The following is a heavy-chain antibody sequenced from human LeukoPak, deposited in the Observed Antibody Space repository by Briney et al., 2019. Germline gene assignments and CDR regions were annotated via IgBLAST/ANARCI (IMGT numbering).Heavy chain of an antibody. J-gene: IGHJ4*02. D-gene: IGHD3-22*01. CDR1: GGSISSSSYY. V-gene: IGHV4-39*07. Sequence: PSETLSLTCTVSGGSISSSSYYWGWIRQPPGKGLEWIGSIYYSGSTNYNPSLKSRVTISVDTSKNQFSLKLSSVTAADTAVYYCARGGFGYDSSGYSVDYWGQGTLVTVSS. CDR3: ARGGFGYDSSGYSVDY. CDR2: IYYSGST.